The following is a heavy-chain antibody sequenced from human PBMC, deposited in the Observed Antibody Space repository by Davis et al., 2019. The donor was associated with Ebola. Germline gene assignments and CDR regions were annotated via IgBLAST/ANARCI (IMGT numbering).Heavy chain of an antibody. CDR1: GFTFSSYS. V-gene: IGHV3-48*02. Sequence: GESLKISCAASGFTFSSYSMNWVRQAPGKGLEWVSYISSSSSTIYYADSVKGRFTISRDNAKNSLYLQMNSLRDEDTAVYYCATLLYGSGFHYYGMDVWGQGTTVTVSS. J-gene: IGHJ6*02. CDR3: ATLLYGSGFHYYGMDV. CDR2: ISSSSSTI. D-gene: IGHD3-10*01.